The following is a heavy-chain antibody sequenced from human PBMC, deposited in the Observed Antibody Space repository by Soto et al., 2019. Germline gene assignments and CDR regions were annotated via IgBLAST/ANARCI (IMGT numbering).Heavy chain of an antibody. V-gene: IGHV4-4*02. CDR1: GGSISSSNW. J-gene: IGHJ6*01. D-gene: IGHD3-10*01. CDR3: SRDRKPGPYGMDV. Sequence: QVQLQESGPGLVKPSGTLSLTCAVSGGSISSSNWWSWVRQPPGKGLEWLGEIYHTGSTNYDPSLKSGAALSVDKSKNQFSLKLVSVTAGNTAVYYCSRDRKPGPYGMDVWRQGTTVAVSS. CDR2: IYHTGST.